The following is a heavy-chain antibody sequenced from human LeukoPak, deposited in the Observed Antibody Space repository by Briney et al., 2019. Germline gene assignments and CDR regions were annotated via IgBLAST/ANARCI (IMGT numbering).Heavy chain of an antibody. Sequence: GGSLRLSCAASGFTFSSYGMHWVRQAPGKGLEWVAVIWYDGSNKYYADSVKGRFTTSRDNSKNTLYPQMNSLRAEDTAVYYCAKPRNYYDSEYYFDYWGQGTLVTVSS. V-gene: IGHV3-33*06. D-gene: IGHD3-22*01. CDR3: AKPRNYYDSEYYFDY. J-gene: IGHJ4*02. CDR1: GFTFSSYG. CDR2: IWYDGSNK.